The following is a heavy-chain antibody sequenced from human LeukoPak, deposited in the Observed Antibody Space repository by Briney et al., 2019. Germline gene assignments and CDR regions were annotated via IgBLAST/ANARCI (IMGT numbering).Heavy chain of an antibody. V-gene: IGHV4-38-2*02. D-gene: IGHD5-12*01. Sequence: SETLSLTCTVSGYSISSGYYWGWIRQPPGKGLEWIGSIYDSGSTYYNPSLKSRVTISVDTSKNQFSLKLSSVTAADTAVYYCARNLVAPDLNWFDPWGQGALVTVSS. CDR3: ARNLVAPDLNWFDP. CDR2: IYDSGST. CDR1: GYSISSGYY. J-gene: IGHJ5*02.